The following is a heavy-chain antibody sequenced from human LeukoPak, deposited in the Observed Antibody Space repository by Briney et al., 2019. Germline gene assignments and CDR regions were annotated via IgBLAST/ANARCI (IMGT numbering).Heavy chain of an antibody. CDR1: GGSISNYY. V-gene: IGHV4-59*12. CDR2: IHYSGST. Sequence: SETLSLTCTVFGGSISNYYWNWIRQPPGKGLEWIGYIHYSGSTKYNPSLKSRVLISLDTSNNQFSLKLSYVTAADTAMYYCARGYHDALTGLYHWFDPWGQGTLVTDSS. D-gene: IGHD3-9*01. CDR3: ARGYHDALTGLYHWFDP. J-gene: IGHJ5*02.